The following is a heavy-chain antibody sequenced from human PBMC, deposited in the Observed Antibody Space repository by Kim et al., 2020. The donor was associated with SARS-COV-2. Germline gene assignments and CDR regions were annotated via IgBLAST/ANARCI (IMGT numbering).Heavy chain of an antibody. CDR1: GGSMISYY. CDR3: ARGGSPDYFYYYMNV. CDR2: IYHSGNT. D-gene: IGHD3-9*01. V-gene: IGHV4-59*01. J-gene: IGHJ6*03. Sequence: SETLSLTCTVSGGSMISYYWTWIRQPPGKGLEWIGYIYHSGNTNYNPSLKSRVTMLLDTSKNQFSVKLPSVTAADTAVYYCARGGSPDYFYYYMNVWGTG.